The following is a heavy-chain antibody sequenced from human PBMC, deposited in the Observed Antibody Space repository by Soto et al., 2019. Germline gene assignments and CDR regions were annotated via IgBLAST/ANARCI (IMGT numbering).Heavy chain of an antibody. J-gene: IGHJ4*02. CDR3: ATDPQNGDYWFDY. V-gene: IGHV3-23*01. D-gene: IGHD4-17*01. CDR2: ISSSGCSA. CDR1: GFTFSTYA. Sequence: EVLLLESGGGLVQPGGSLRLSCAASGFTFSTYAMNWVRQAPGKGLEWVATISSSGCSAYYADSVKGRFTISRDNSKNTLYLQISRRRAEDTAVYYCATDPQNGDYWFDYWGQGTLVTVSS.